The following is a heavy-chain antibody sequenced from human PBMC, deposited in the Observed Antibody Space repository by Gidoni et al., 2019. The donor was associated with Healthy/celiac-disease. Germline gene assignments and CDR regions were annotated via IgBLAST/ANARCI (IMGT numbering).Heavy chain of an antibody. V-gene: IGHV3-15*01. Sequence: EVQLVESGGGLVKPGGSLRLSCAASGFTFSNAWLSWVRQAPGKGLEWVGRIKSKTDGGTTDYAAPVKGRFTISRDDSKNTLYLQMNSLKTEDTAVYYCTTDWYYYDSSGERTDAFDIWGQGTMVTVSS. CDR1: GFTFSNAW. CDR3: TTDWYYYDSSGERTDAFDI. D-gene: IGHD3-22*01. J-gene: IGHJ3*02. CDR2: IKSKTDGGTT.